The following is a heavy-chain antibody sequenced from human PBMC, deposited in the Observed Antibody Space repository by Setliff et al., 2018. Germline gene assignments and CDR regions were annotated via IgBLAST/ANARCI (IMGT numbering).Heavy chain of an antibody. V-gene: IGHV4-59*08. CDR2: IYYRGTT. D-gene: IGHD1-26*01. Sequence: SETLSLTCTVSGDFIRDYYWNWIRQSPGKGLEWIGYIYYRGTTNYNSSLKSRVTISIDMSKNQFSLKLFSVTAADTAVYYCARLGATVKRGYFDFWGQGTLVTVSS. CDR3: ARLGATVKRGYFDF. J-gene: IGHJ4*02. CDR1: GDFIRDYY.